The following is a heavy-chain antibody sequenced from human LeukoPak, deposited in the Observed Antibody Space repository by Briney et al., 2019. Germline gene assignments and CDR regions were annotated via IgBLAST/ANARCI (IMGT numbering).Heavy chain of an antibody. CDR3: AKVRDFWPYMDV. D-gene: IGHD3-3*01. CDR2: ISGSGGST. CDR1: GFTFSSYA. Sequence: GGSLRLSCAASGFTFSSYAMSWVRQAPGKGLEWVSAISGSGGSTYYADSVKGRFTISRDNSKNTLYLQMNRLRAEDTAVYYCAKVRDFWPYMDVWGKGTTVTVSS. V-gene: IGHV3-23*01. J-gene: IGHJ6*03.